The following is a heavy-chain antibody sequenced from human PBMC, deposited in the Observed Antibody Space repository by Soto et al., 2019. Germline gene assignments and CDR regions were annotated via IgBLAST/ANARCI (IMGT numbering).Heavy chain of an antibody. Sequence: EVQLVESGGGLVQPGGSLRLSCAASGFTFSSYWMAWVRQAPGKGLEWVANIKQDGSEKYYVDSVKGRFTISRDNAKNSLYLQMNSLRAEDTAVYYCARGGQQLARSFDYWGQGTLVTVSS. J-gene: IGHJ4*02. V-gene: IGHV3-7*01. D-gene: IGHD6-13*01. CDR2: IKQDGSEK. CDR1: GFTFSSYW. CDR3: ARGGQQLARSFDY.